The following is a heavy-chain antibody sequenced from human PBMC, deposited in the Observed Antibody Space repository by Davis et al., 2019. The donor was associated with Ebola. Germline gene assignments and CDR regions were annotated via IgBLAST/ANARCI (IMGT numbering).Heavy chain of an antibody. CDR2: IYYSGST. CDR3: ARDLGGRGGY. Sequence: MPSETLSLTCTVFGGSFTTYSWTWIRQPPGKGLEWIGDIYYSGSTNYNPSLKSRVTMSVDTSKNQFSLRLSSVTAADTAVYYCARDLGGRGGYWGQGTLVTVSS. CDR1: GGSFTTYS. J-gene: IGHJ4*02. D-gene: IGHD2-15*01. V-gene: IGHV4-59*01.